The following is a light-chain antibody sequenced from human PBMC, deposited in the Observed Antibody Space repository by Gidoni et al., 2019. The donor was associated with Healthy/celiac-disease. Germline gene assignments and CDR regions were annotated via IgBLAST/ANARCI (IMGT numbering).Light chain of an antibody. Sequence: EIVLTRSHGTLSLSPGDRATLSCRASQSVSSSYVAWYQQPPGQAPRLLIDGASSRATGIPDWFSGSWSGTDFTLTSSRLYAEDFAVYYCQQYGSSPYTFGQGTKLEIK. CDR3: QQYGSSPYT. V-gene: IGKV3-20*01. CDR1: QSVSSSY. CDR2: GAS. J-gene: IGKJ2*01.